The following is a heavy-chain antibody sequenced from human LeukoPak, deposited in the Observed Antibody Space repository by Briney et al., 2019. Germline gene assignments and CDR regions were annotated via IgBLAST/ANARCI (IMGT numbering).Heavy chain of an antibody. CDR3: AKEGRSLQTY. J-gene: IGHJ4*02. CDR2: IKEDGTET. Sequence: GGSLRLSCAASGFMFSSNWMSWVRLAPGKGLEWVAYIKEDGTETYYVDSVKGRFTISRDNAKNSLYLQMDSLRVEDTAVYYCAKEGRSLQTYWGQGTLVTVSS. V-gene: IGHV3-7*03. CDR1: GFMFSSNW. D-gene: IGHD5-24*01.